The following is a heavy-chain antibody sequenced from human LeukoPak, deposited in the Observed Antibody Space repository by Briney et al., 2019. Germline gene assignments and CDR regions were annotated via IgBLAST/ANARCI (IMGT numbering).Heavy chain of an antibody. Sequence: GGSLRLSCAASGFTFDDYTMHWVRQTPGKGLEWVSLIGRNGRSINYADSVRGRFTISRDNAKNSLYLQMNSLRAEDTAVYYCAGETYYYDSSGGYWGQGTLVTVSS. CDR1: GFTFDDYT. CDR2: IGRNGRSI. CDR3: AGETYYYDSSGGY. D-gene: IGHD3-22*01. V-gene: IGHV3-43*01. J-gene: IGHJ4*02.